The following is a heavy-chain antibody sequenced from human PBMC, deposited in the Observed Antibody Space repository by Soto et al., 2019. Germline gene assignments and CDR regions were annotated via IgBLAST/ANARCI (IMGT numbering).Heavy chain of an antibody. D-gene: IGHD3-3*01. CDR2: ISAYNGNT. J-gene: IGHJ6*02. CDR3: ATGKKKLRFLEWSYYGMDV. V-gene: IGHV1-18*01. CDR1: GYTFTRYG. Sequence: ASVKVSGKASGYTFTRYGISWVRQAPGQGLEWMGWISAYNGNTNYAQKFQGRVTITADKSTSTAYMELSSLRSEDTAVYYCATGKKKLRFLEWSYYGMDVWGQGTTVTVSS.